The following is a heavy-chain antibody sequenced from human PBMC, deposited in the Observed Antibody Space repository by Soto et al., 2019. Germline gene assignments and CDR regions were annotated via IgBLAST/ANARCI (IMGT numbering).Heavy chain of an antibody. V-gene: IGHV1-2*02. D-gene: IGHD3-9*01. Sequence: ASVKVSCKASGYTFTGYYMHWVRQAPGQGLEWMGWINPNSGGTHYAQKFQGRVTMTRDTSISTAYMELSRLRSDDTAVYYCARGRYFDLYYYYCIDVWGQGTTATVSS. CDR2: INPNSGGT. CDR1: GYTFTGYY. J-gene: IGHJ6*02. CDR3: ARGRYFDLYYYYCIDV.